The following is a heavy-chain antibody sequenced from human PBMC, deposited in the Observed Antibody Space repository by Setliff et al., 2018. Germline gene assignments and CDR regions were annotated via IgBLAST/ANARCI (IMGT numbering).Heavy chain of an antibody. V-gene: IGHV4-4*07. CDR2: IFGSGST. D-gene: IGHD3-16*01. J-gene: IGHJ4*02. CDR3: ARGGVLGTGDFDY. Sequence: SETLSLTCTVSRGSINSHYWSWIRQPAGKGLEWIGRIFGSGSTNYNPSLKSRVTMSIDTSKNQFFLKVRSVTAADTAVYYCARGGVLGTGDFDYWGQGTLVTVSS. CDR1: RGSINSHY.